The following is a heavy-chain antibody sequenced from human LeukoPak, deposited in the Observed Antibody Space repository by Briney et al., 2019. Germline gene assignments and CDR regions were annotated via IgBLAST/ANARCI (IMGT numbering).Heavy chain of an antibody. D-gene: IGHD1-14*01. Sequence: GPLRLSCAASGFTFTIYAVHWVRQAPGKGLEWVAVTDGSNTFYADSVKGRFTLSSDNSKNTLYLQMNSLRAEDTAVYYCAKDLIAGPPDYFDYWGQGTLVTVSS. CDR3: AKDLIAGPPDYFDY. CDR2: TDGSNT. CDR1: GFTFTIYA. V-gene: IGHV3-30-3*01. J-gene: IGHJ4*02.